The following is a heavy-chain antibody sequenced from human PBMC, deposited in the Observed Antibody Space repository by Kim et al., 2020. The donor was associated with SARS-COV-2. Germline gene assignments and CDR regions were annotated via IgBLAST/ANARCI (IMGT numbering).Heavy chain of an antibody. D-gene: IGHD5-12*01. Sequence: ADSVKAQFTISRDNVKNTLYLQMNSLRAEDTAVYYCAKDTRPPGMATLDYWGQGTLVTVSS. J-gene: IGHJ4*02. V-gene: IGHV3-30-3*02. CDR3: AKDTRPPGMATLDY.